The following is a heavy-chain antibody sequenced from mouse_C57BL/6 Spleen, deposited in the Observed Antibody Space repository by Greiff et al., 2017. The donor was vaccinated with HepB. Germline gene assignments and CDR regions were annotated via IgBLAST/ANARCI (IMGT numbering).Heavy chain of an antibody. CDR3: ALFITTDWYFDV. D-gene: IGHD1-1*01. V-gene: IGHV1-59*01. J-gene: IGHJ1*03. Sequence: QVHVKQSGAELVRPGTSVKLSCKASGYTFTSYWMHWVKQRPGQGLEWIGVIDPSDSYTNYNQKFKGKATLTVDTSSSTAYMQLSSLTSEDSAVYYCALFITTDWYFDVWGTGTTVTVSS. CDR1: GYTFTSYW. CDR2: IDPSDSYT.